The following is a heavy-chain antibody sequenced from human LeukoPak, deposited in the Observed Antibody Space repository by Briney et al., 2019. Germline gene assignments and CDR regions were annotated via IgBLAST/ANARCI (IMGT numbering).Heavy chain of an antibody. J-gene: IGHJ4*02. Sequence: PGGSLTLSCAASGFSFSSYAMSWVRQAPGKGLEWVSAISGSGGSTYYADSVKGRFTISRDNSKNTLYLQMNSLRAEDTAVYYCAKQPPYSSSWYRSGLGFVSGFDYWGQGTLVTVSS. D-gene: IGHD6-13*01. CDR3: AKQPPYSSSWYRSGLGFVSGFDY. CDR1: GFSFSSYA. CDR2: ISGSGGST. V-gene: IGHV3-23*01.